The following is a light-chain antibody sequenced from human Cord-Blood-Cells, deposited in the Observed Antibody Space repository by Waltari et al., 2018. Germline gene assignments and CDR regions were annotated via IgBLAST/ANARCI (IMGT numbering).Light chain of an antibody. Sequence: QSALTQPASVSGSPGQSLTISCTGTSSDVGSYNLVSWYQQHPGKAPKLMIYEGSKRPSGVSNRFSGSKSGNTASLTISGLQAEDEADDYCCSYAGSSTLVFGGGTKLTVL. V-gene: IGLV2-23*01. CDR2: EGS. J-gene: IGLJ2*01. CDR3: CSYAGSSTLV. CDR1: SSDVGSYNL.